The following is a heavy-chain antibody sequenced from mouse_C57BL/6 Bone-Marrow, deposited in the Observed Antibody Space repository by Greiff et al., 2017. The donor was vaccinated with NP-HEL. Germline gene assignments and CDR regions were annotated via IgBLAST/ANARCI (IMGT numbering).Heavy chain of an antibody. CDR1: GFSLTSYG. J-gene: IGHJ4*01. D-gene: IGHD1-1*01. CDR2: IWSGGST. CDR3: ARGYGSSYDYAMDY. Sequence: QVQLKESGPGLVQPSQSLSITCTVSGFSLTSYGVHWVRQSPGKGLEWLGVIWSGGSTDYNAAFISRLSISKDNSKSQVFFKMNSLQADDTAIYYCARGYGSSYDYAMDYWGQGTSVTVSS. V-gene: IGHV2-2*01.